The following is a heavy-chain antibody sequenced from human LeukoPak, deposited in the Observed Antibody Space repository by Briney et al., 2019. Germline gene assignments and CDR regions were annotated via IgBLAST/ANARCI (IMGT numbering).Heavy chain of an antibody. CDR3: ARLLRSFKTIFGPVRGNWFDP. J-gene: IGHJ5*02. Sequence: GGSLRLSCAASGFTFSSYGMHWVRQAPGKGLEWVAFIRYDGSNKCYADSVKGRFTISRDNSKNTLYLQMNSLRAEDTAVYYCARLLRSFKTIFGPVRGNWFDPWGQGTLVTVSS. V-gene: IGHV3-30*02. D-gene: IGHD3-3*01. CDR2: IRYDGSNK. CDR1: GFTFSSYG.